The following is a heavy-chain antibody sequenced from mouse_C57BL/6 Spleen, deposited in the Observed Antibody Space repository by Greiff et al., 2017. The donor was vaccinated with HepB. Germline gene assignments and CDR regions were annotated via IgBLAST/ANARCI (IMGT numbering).Heavy chain of an antibody. J-gene: IGHJ2*01. CDR1: GYAFSSSW. V-gene: IGHV1-82*01. CDR3: SSEGIFSVNSVGFDY. D-gene: IGHD2-1*01. CDR2: IYPGDGDT. Sequence: QVQLQQSGPELVKPGASVKISCKASGYAFSSSWMNWVKQRPGKGLEWIGRIYPGDGDTNYNGKFKGKATLTADKSSSTAYMQLISLPSADSAVSFCSSEGIFSVNSVGFDYWGQGTTLTVSS.